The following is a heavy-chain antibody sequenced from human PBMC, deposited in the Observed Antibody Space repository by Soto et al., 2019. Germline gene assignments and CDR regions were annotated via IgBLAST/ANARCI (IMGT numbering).Heavy chain of an antibody. CDR2: LHSGGST. D-gene: IGHD3-3*01. J-gene: IGHJ6*02. CDR3: ARGRFGHMDV. Sequence: GGSLRLSCAASGFTVSSNYMSWVRQAPGTGLDWVSVLHSGGSTDYADSVKGRFTISRDNSKNTLYLQMTSLRSEDTAVYYCARGRFGHMDVWGQGTTVTVYS. V-gene: IGHV3-53*01. CDR1: GFTVSSNY.